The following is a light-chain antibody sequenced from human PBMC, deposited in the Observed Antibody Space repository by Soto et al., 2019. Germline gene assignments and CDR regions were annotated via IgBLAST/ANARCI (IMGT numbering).Light chain of an antibody. CDR3: SSYTSSSTLYV. CDR1: SSDVGSYTY. J-gene: IGLJ1*01. V-gene: IGLV2-14*01. CDR2: EVN. Sequence: QSVLTQPASVSGSPRQSITISCTGASSDVGSYTYVSWYQQHPGKAPKLMIYEVNNRPSGVSNRFSGSKSGNTASLTISGLQAEDEADYYCSSYTSSSTLYVFGTGTKVNRP.